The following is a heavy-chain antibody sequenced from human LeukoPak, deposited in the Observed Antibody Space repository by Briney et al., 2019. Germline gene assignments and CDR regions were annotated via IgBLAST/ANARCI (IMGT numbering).Heavy chain of an antibody. J-gene: IGHJ4*02. CDR1: GFTFGDYT. CDR3: ARDGLRFLDPGYYFDY. CDR2: ISSSSSTT. Sequence: GRSLRLSCTASGFTFGDYTLTWVRQAPGKGLEWVAYISSSSSTTHYADSVTGRFSISRDNAKSSLYLQMNSLRVEDTAVYYCARDGLRFLDPGYYFDYWGQGTLVTVSS. D-gene: IGHD3-3*01. V-gene: IGHV3-48*01.